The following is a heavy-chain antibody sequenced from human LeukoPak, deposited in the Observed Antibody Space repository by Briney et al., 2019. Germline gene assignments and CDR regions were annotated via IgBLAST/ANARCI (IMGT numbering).Heavy chain of an antibody. Sequence: GGSLRLSCAASGFSFDDYGLTWVRQAPGKGLEWVSGINWNGDSTDYADSVKGRFTISRDNAKNSLYLQMNSLRAEDTAVYYCARDFRPFGYWGQGTPVTVSS. J-gene: IGHJ4*02. CDR3: ARDFRPFGY. CDR2: INWNGDST. CDR1: GFSFDDYG. D-gene: IGHD3-3*01. V-gene: IGHV3-20*04.